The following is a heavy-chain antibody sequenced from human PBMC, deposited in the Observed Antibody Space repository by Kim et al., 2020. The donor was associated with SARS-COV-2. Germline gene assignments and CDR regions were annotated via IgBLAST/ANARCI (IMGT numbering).Heavy chain of an antibody. D-gene: IGHD3-22*01. Sequence: GGSLRLSCAASGFTVSSNYMSWVRQAPGKGLEWVSVIYSGGSTYYADSVKGRFTISRHNSKNTLYLQMNSLRAEDTAVYYCATGTSYYYDSSGYVDYWGQGTLVTVSS. CDR2: IYSGGST. CDR3: ATGTSYYYDSSGYVDY. J-gene: IGHJ4*02. CDR1: GFTVSSNY. V-gene: IGHV3-53*04.